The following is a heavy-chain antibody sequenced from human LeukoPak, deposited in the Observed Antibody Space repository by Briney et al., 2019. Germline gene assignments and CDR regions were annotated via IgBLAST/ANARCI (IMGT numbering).Heavy chain of an antibody. V-gene: IGHV4-59*01. CDR1: GGSISSYY. Sequence: PSETLSLTCTVSGGSISSYYWNWIRLPPGKGLEWIGYIYSSGSTIYNPSLKSRVTISIDTSRNQFSLRLSSVTAADTAVYYCARDAPPARITMISRDAFDIWGQGTMVTVSS. CDR2: IYSSGST. D-gene: IGHD3-22*01. CDR3: ARDAPPARITMISRDAFDI. J-gene: IGHJ3*02.